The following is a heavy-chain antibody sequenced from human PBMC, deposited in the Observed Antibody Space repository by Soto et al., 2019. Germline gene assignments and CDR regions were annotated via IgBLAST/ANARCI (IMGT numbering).Heavy chain of an antibody. CDR3: ARVEMATIWFFDY. CDR2: MSYDEGRK. Sequence: VQLVESGGGVVQPGRSLRLSCAASGFTVSNYGMHWVRQAPGKGLEWVAVMSYDEGRKYYADSVKGRFTISRDNSKNTLYLQMDSLTSEDTAIYYCARVEMATIWFFDYWGQGTLVTVSA. CDR1: GFTVSNYG. V-gene: IGHV3-30-3*01. D-gene: IGHD3-10*01. J-gene: IGHJ4*02.